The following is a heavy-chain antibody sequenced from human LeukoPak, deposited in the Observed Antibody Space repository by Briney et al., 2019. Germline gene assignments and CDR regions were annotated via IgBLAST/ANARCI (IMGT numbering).Heavy chain of an antibody. CDR2: INPSGGST. CDR1: GYTFTSYH. J-gene: IGHJ6*02. V-gene: IGHV1-46*01. D-gene: IGHD1-14*01. Sequence: ASVKVSCKASGYTFTSYHMHWVRQAPGQGLEWMGIINPSGGSTNYAQKFQGRVTMTRDTPTNTVYMEMSSLRIEDTAVYYCASVYLHGMDVWGQGTTVTVSS. CDR3: ASVYLHGMDV.